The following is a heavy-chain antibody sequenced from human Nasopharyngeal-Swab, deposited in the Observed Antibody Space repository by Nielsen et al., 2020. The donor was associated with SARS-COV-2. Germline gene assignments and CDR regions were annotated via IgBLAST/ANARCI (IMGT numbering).Heavy chain of an antibody. V-gene: IGHV4-28*01. D-gene: IGHD2-8*02. Sequence: WIRQPPGKGLEWIGEIYYSGSTTYNPSLKNRVTMSMDRAKNQFSLNLNSVTAADTAVYYCATKDYSGPYWPDFDFWGQGTLVTVSS. CDR3: ATKDYSGPYWPDFDF. J-gene: IGHJ4*02. CDR2: IYYSGST.